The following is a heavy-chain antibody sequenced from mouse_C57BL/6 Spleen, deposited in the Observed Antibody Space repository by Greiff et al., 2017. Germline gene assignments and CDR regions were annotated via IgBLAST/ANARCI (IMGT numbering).Heavy chain of an antibody. V-gene: IGHV14-4*01. CDR1: GFNIKDDY. D-gene: IGHD1-1*02. CDR2: IDPENGDT. Sequence: VQLQQSGAELVRPGASVKLSCTASGFNIKDDYMHWVKRRPEQGLEWIGWIDPENGDTEYASKFQGKATITADTSSNTAYLQLSSLTSEDTAVYYCTSNYALDYWGQGTTLTVSS. CDR3: TSNYALDY. J-gene: IGHJ2*01.